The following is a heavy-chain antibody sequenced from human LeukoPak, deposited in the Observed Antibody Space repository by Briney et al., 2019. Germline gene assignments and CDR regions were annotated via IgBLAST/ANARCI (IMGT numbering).Heavy chain of an antibody. D-gene: IGHD5-24*01. Sequence: ASVKVSCKASGGTFSSYAISWVRQAPGQGLEWMGWVSAYNGNTNYAQKLQGRVTMTTDTSTSTAYMELRSLRSDDTAVYYCARATIRRQSFDPWGQGTLVTVSS. J-gene: IGHJ5*02. CDR1: GGTFSSYA. CDR3: ARATIRRQSFDP. V-gene: IGHV1-18*01. CDR2: VSAYNGNT.